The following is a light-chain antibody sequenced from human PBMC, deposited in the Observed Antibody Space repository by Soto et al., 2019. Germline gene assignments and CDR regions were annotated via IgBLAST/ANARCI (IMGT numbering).Light chain of an antibody. CDR3: CSYARSSSL. V-gene: IGLV2-11*01. J-gene: IGLJ3*02. CDR2: DVN. Sequence: QSALTQPRSVSGSPGQSVTISCTGTSSDITNYNSVSWFQQHPGKAPKLMIYDVNKRPSGVPDRFSGSKSGNTASLTISGLQAEDEADYHCCSYARSSSLFGGGTKLTVL. CDR1: SSDITNYNS.